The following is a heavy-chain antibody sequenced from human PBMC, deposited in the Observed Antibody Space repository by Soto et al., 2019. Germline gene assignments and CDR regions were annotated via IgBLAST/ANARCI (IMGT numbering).Heavy chain of an antibody. J-gene: IGHJ5*02. CDR3: ASSVGHWFDP. V-gene: IGHV4-34*01. CDR2: INHSGST. CDR1: GGSFSGYY. D-gene: IGHD1-26*01. Sequence: SETLSLTCAVYGGSFSGYYWSWIRQPPGKGLEWIGEINHSGSTNDNPSLKSRVTISVDTSKNQVSLKLSSVTAADTAVYYCASSVGHWFDPWGQGTLVT.